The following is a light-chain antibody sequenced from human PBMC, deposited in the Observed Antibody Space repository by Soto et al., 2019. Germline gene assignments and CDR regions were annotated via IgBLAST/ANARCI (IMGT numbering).Light chain of an antibody. CDR3: SSYTSSSTPLV. V-gene: IGLV2-14*01. CDR1: SSEVGGYNY. CDR2: DVT. Sequence: QSVLTQPASVSGSPGQSITISCTGTSSEVGGYNYVSWYQQHPGKAPKLMIYDVTNRPSGVSNRFSGSKSGNTASLTISGLQAEDEADYYCSSYTSSSTPLVFGGGTKVTVL. J-gene: IGLJ3*02.